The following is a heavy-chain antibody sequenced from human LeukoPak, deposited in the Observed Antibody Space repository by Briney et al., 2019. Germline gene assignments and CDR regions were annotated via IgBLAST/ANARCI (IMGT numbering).Heavy chain of an antibody. CDR2: MNPNSGKS. J-gene: IGHJ3*02. D-gene: IGHD1-26*01. CDR3: ARGATTTDAFDI. CDR1: GYTFTSYV. V-gene: IGHV1-8*03. Sequence: ASVKVSCKATGYTFTSYVINWVRQATGQGLEWMGWMNPNSGKSGYAQKFRGRVTIIRNTSISTAYIEPNSLRSEDTAVYYCARGATTTDAFDIWVQGTMVTVSS.